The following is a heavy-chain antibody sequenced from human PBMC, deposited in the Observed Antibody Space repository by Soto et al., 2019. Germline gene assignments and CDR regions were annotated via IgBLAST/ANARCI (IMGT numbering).Heavy chain of an antibody. Sequence: PASGFTFSSYALIWVRQAPGKGLEWLSAISASGGSTYYAGSVKGRFTISRDNSNNTLDLQMNSLGAEDTAVYYCAKGGKSIAAAGDYWGQGTLVTVSS. J-gene: IGHJ4*02. D-gene: IGHD6-13*01. CDR3: AKGGKSIAAAGDY. CDR1: GFTFSSYA. V-gene: IGHV3-23*01. CDR2: ISASGGST.